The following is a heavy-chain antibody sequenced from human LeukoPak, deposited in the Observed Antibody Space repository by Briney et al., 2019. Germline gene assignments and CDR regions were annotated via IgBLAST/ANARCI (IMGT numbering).Heavy chain of an antibody. Sequence: ASVKVSCKASGYTFTSYDINWVRQATGQGLEWMGWMNPNSGNTGYAQKFQGRVTMTRSTSISTAYMELSSLRSEDTAVYYCARGRRRRVVRGVIDYYYYMDVWGKGTTVTISS. D-gene: IGHD3-10*01. J-gene: IGHJ6*03. V-gene: IGHV1-8*01. CDR2: MNPNSGNT. CDR3: ARGRRRRVVRGVIDYYYYMDV. CDR1: GYTFTSYD.